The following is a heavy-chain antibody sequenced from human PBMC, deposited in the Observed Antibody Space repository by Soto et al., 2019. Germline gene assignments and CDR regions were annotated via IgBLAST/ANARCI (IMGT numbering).Heavy chain of an antibody. CDR3: AVTYYYDISGYCGPPHWFDP. CDR1: GYTFTSYG. CDR2: ISAYNGNT. Sequence: ASVKVSCKASGYTFTSYGISWVRQAPGQGLEWMGWISAYNGNTNYAQKLQGRVTMTTDTSTSTAYMELSSLRSEDTVVYYCAVTYYYDISGYCGPPHWFDPWGQGTLVTVSS. V-gene: IGHV1-18*01. J-gene: IGHJ5*02. D-gene: IGHD3-22*01.